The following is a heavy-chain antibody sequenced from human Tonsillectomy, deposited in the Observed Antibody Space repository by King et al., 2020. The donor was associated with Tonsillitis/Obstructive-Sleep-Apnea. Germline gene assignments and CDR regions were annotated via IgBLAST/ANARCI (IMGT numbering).Heavy chain of an antibody. Sequence: QLVQSGGGVVQPGRSLRLSCAASGFTFSSYGMHWVRQAPGKGLEGVAVIWYDGSNKYYADSVKGRFTISRDNSKNTLYLQMNSLRAEDTAVYYCAREGYCSSTSCYGSFDYWGQGTLVTVSS. CDR2: IWYDGSNK. D-gene: IGHD2-2*01. CDR3: AREGYCSSTSCYGSFDY. V-gene: IGHV3-33*01. CDR1: GFTFSSYG. J-gene: IGHJ4*02.